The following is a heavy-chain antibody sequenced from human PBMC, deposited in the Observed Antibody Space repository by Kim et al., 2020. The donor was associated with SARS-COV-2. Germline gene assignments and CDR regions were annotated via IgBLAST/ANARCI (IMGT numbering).Heavy chain of an antibody. CDR3: VRDRGYFKSDRMHGMDV. CDR1: GFTFSDFD. CDR2: ISNNGSYT. V-gene: IGHV3-11*06. D-gene: IGHD3-10*01. J-gene: IGHJ6*02. Sequence: GGSLRLSCAASGFTFSDFDMNWIRQAPGKGLQWVSYISNNGSYTNYADSVKGRFIISRDNAKSSLYLQMNSLTAEDTAVYYCVRDRGYFKSDRMHGMDVWGQGTTVTVSS.